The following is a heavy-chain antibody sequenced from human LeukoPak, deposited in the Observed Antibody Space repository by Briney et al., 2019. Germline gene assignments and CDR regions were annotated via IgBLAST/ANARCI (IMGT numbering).Heavy chain of an antibody. J-gene: IGHJ6*02. CDR3: AKDLSPLYYYYGMDV. V-gene: IGHV3-23*01. CDR2: ISGSGGST. Sequence: GGSLRLSCAASGFTFSSYAMSWVRQAPGKGLEWVSGISGSGGSTYYADSEKGRFTISRDNSKNTLYLQMNSLSAEDTAVYYCAKDLSPLYYYYGMDVWGQGTTVTVSS. CDR1: GFTFSSYA.